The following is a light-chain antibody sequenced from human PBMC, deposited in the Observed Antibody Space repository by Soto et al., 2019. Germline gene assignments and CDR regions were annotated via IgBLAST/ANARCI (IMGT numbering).Light chain of an antibody. CDR3: SSYAGSNNGV. CDR1: SSDVGGYNS. J-gene: IGLJ2*01. V-gene: IGLV2-8*01. CDR2: EVS. Sequence: QSALTQPPSASGSPGQSVTISCTGTSSDVGGYNSVPWYQQHPGKVPRLMIYEVSKRPSGVPDRFSGSKSVNTASLTVSGLQAEDEADYYCSSYAGSNNGVFGGGTKLTVL.